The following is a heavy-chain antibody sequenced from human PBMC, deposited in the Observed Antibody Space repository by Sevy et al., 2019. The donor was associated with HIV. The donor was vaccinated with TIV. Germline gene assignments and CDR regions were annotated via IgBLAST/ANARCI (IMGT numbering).Heavy chain of an antibody. CDR2: NSAYNGNT. CDR1: GYTFTSYG. CDR3: ARVWIVGAAYYFDY. J-gene: IGHJ4*02. Sequence: ASVKVSCKASGYTFTSYGISWVRQAPGQGLEWMGWNSAYNGNTNYAQKLQGRVTMTTDTSTSTAYMELRSLRSDDTAVYYCARVWIVGAAYYFDYWGQGTLVTVSS. D-gene: IGHD1-26*01. V-gene: IGHV1-18*01.